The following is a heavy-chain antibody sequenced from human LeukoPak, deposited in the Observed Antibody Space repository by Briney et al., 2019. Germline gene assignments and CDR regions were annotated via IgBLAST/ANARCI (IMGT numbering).Heavy chain of an antibody. CDR3: ARGRPRYCTNGVCYPNNWFDP. J-gene: IGHJ5*02. V-gene: IGHV4-34*01. D-gene: IGHD2-8*01. CDR1: GGSFSGYY. Sequence: SETLSLTCAVYGGSFSGYYWSWIRQPPGKGLEWIGEINHSGSTNYNPSLKSRVTISVDTSKNQFSLKLSSVTAADTAVYYCARGRPRYCTNGVCYPNNWFDPWGQGTLATVSS. CDR2: INHSGST.